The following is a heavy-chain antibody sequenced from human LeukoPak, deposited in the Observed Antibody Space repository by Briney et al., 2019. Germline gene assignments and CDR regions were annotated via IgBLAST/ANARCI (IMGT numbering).Heavy chain of an antibody. J-gene: IGHJ6*02. CDR2: IYTSGST. CDR1: GGSISSGSYY. D-gene: IGHD4-17*01. V-gene: IGHV4-61*02. CDR3: ARSRTTGGRGRVYHYYGMDV. Sequence: NPSQTLSLTCTVSGGSISSGSYYWSWIRQPAGKGLEWIGRIYTSGSTNYNPSLKSRVTISVDTSKNQFSLKLSSVTAADTAVYYCARSRTTGGRGRVYHYYGMDVWGQGTTVTVSS.